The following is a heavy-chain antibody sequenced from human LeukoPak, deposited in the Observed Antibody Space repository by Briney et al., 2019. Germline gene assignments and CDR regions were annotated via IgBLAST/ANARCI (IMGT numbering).Heavy chain of an antibody. D-gene: IGHD3-22*01. CDR2: ISGSSSII. CDR3: ARSGTTYYYDSGSRI. CDR1: GLSFSSYG. J-gene: IGHJ3*02. V-gene: IGHV3-48*04. Sequence: QPGGSLRLSCAASGLSFSSYGMHWVRQAPGKGLEWVSFISGSSSIIHYADSVKGRFTISRDNAKNSLYLQMNSLRAEDTAVYYCARSGTTYYYDSGSRIWGQGTMVTVSS.